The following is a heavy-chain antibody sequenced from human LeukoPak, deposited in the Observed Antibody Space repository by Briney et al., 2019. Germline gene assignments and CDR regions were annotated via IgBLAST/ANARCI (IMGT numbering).Heavy chain of an antibody. CDR1: GGSFSGYY. D-gene: IGHD6-19*01. V-gene: IGHV4-34*01. CDR2: INHSGST. J-gene: IGHJ6*02. Sequence: SETLSLTCAAYGGSFSGYYWSWIRQPPGKGLEWIGEINHSGSTNYNPSLKSRVTISVDTSKNQFSLKLSSVTAADTAVYYCARRIAVSYHYYYYGMDVWGQGTTVTVSS. CDR3: ARRIAVSYHYYYYGMDV.